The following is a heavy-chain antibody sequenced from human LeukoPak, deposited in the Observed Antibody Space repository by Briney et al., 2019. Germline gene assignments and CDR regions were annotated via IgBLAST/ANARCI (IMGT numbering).Heavy chain of an antibody. V-gene: IGHV1-69*13. Sequence: ASVKVSCKASGGTFSSYAISWVRQAPGQGLEWMGGIIPIFGTANYAQKFQGRVTITADECTSTAYMELSSLRSEDTAVYYCARGRDTYYDFWSGYNSWFDPWGQGTLVTVSS. CDR1: GGTFSSYA. J-gene: IGHJ5*02. CDR3: ARGRDTYYDFWSGYNSWFDP. CDR2: IIPIFGTA. D-gene: IGHD3-3*01.